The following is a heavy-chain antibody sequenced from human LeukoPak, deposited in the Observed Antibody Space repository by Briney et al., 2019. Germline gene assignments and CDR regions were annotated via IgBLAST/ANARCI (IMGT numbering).Heavy chain of an antibody. V-gene: IGHV4-59*01. J-gene: IGHJ4*02. CDR2: IYYSGST. Sequence: SETLSLTCTVSGGSISSYYWSWIRQSPGKGLEWIGYIYYSGSTDYNPSLKSRVTISVDTSKNQFSLKLSSVTAADTAVYYCARVRVSSGRHPWYFDYWGQGTLVTVTS. CDR3: ARVRVSSGRHPWYFDY. CDR1: GGSISSYY. D-gene: IGHD3-22*01.